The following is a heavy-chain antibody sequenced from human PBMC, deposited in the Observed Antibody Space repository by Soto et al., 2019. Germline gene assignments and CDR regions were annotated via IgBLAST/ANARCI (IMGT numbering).Heavy chain of an antibody. CDR2: ISYDGSKK. D-gene: IGHD3-10*01. CDR1: GFTFSTFG. V-gene: IGHV3-30-3*01. Sequence: QVQLVESGGGVAQPGRSLRLSCAASGFTFSTFGIHWVRQAPGMGLEWVALISYDGSKKYYADSVKGRFTISRDNSKNTLYLHLNSLRPEDTAIYYCARDRWVRGESNINYSYYYGMDVWGQGTAVTVSS. CDR3: ARDRWVRGESNINYSYYYGMDV. J-gene: IGHJ6*02.